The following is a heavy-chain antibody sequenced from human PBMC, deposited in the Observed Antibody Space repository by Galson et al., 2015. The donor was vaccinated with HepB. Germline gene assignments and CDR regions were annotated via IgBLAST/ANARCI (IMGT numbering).Heavy chain of an antibody. CDR1: GFTFSTYA. V-gene: IGHV3-23*01. Sequence: SLRLSCAASGFTFSTYAMSWVRQAPGKGLEWVSSVSDSGDKTYYVGSVKGRFTISRDNYKNTLYLQMNSLSAEDTAVYYCARGALVVVVDATQNNWFAPWGQGTLITVSS. J-gene: IGHJ5*02. D-gene: IGHD2-15*01. CDR2: VSDSGDKT. CDR3: ARGALVVVVDATQNNWFAP.